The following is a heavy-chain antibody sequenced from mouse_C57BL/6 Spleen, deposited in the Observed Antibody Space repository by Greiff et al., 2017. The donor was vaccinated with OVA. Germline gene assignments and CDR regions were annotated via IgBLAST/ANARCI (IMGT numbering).Heavy chain of an antibody. Sequence: QVQLKESDAELVKPGASVKISCKVSGYTFTDHTIHWMKQRPEQGLEWIGYIYPRDGSTKYNEKFKGKATLTADKSSSTAYMQLNSLTSEDSAVYFCARKGWLLGPYYAMDYWGQGTSVTVSS. D-gene: IGHD2-3*01. CDR3: ARKGWLLGPYYAMDY. CDR2: IYPRDGST. V-gene: IGHV1-78*01. J-gene: IGHJ4*01. CDR1: GYTFTDHT.